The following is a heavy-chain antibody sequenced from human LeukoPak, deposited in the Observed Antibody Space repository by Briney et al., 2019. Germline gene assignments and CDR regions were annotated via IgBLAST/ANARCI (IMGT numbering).Heavy chain of an antibody. CDR2: ITGGGSRGDT. D-gene: IGHD1-14*01. Sequence: GGSLRLSCAGSGFSFSSFGMSWVRQAPGKGLEWVSGITGGGSRGDTYYADSVKGRVSISRDNSKNTLYLQMNSLRAEDTAVYYCASSPGSSELGYYYYMDVWGKGTTVTVSS. J-gene: IGHJ6*03. V-gene: IGHV3-23*01. CDR3: ASSPGSSELGYYYYMDV. CDR1: GFSFSSFG.